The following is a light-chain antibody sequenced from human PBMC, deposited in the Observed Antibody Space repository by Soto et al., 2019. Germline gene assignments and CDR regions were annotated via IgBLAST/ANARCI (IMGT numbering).Light chain of an antibody. CDR3: SSYTSRSVYV. Sequence: QSVLTQPASVSGSPGQSITISCTGTSSDVGGYNYVSWYQQHPGKAPKLMIYDVSNRPSGVSNRFSGSKSGNTASLTISGLQAEYEADSYCSSYTSRSVYVSLTGTKVTVL. CDR2: DVS. CDR1: SSDVGGYNY. J-gene: IGLJ1*01. V-gene: IGLV2-14*01.